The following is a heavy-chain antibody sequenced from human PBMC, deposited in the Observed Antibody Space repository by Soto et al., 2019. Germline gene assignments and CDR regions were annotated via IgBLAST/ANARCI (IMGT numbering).Heavy chain of an antibody. J-gene: IGHJ6*02. V-gene: IGHV4-31*03. D-gene: IGHD3-10*01. Sequence: SETLSLTCTVSGGSISSGGYYWSWIRQHPGKGLEWIGYIYYSGSTYYNPSLKSRVTISVDTSKNQFSLKLSSVTAADTAVYYCARDGVGSGNYSPPTPPGMDVWGQGTTVTVS. CDR3: ARDGVGSGNYSPPTPPGMDV. CDR2: IYYSGST. CDR1: GGSISSGGYY.